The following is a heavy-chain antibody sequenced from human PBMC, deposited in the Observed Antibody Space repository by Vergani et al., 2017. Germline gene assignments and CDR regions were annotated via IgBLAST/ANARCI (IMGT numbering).Heavy chain of an antibody. D-gene: IGHD3-16*01. CDR3: ARDTFHFDSENYDDVVDS. V-gene: IGHV4-59*01. CDR2: IHHSGAT. Sequence: QVQLQESGPGLVKPSETLSLTCTVSGGSITNNFWSCIRRPPGKGLEWIGYIHHSGATNSKSSLRSRVSISIDTSKSSFSLRLSSVTTADTAMYYCARDTFHFDSENYDDVVDSWGQGTMVIVSS. J-gene: IGHJ3*02. CDR1: GGSITNNF.